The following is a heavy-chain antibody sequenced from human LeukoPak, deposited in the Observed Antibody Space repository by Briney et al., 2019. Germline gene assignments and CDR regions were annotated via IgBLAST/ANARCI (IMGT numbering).Heavy chain of an antibody. D-gene: IGHD2-2*02. CDR1: GGTFSSYA. V-gene: IGHV1-69*05. CDR2: IIPIFGTA. J-gene: IGHJ5*02. Sequence: ASVKVSCKASGGTFSSYAISWVRQAPGQGLEWMGGIIPIFGTANYAQKFQGRVTITTDESTSTAYMELSSLRSEDTAVYYCARDSSPLPAAILGGWFDPWGQGTLVTVSS. CDR3: ARDSSPLPAAILGGWFDP.